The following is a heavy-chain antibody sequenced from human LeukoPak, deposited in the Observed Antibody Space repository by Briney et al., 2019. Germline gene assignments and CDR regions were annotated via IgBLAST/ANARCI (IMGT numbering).Heavy chain of an antibody. CDR1: GGSLNNLY. J-gene: IGHJ6*03. Sequence: SETLSLPCTVSGGSLNNLYWSWIRHPPGKGLEWIGYIYYSGSTNYNPSLKSRVTISVGTSKNQFSLKLRSVPAADTAVYYCARGVTSYYYYYMDVWGKGTTVTVSS. CDR3: ARGVTSYYYYYMDV. V-gene: IGHV4-59*11. CDR2: IYYSGST.